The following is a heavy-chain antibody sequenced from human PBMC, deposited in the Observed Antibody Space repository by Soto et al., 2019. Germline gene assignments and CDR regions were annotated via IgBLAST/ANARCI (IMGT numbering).Heavy chain of an antibody. D-gene: IGHD4-17*01. CDR3: ARERTYGGNSPFDY. CDR2: IYYSGST. J-gene: IGHJ4*02. V-gene: IGHV4-30-4*01. Sequence: SETLSLTCTVSGGSISSGDYYWSWIRQPPGKGLEWIGYIYYSGSTYYSPSLKSRVTISVDTSKNQFSLKLSSVTAADTAVYYCARERTYGGNSPFDYWGQGTLVTVS. CDR1: GGSISSGDYY.